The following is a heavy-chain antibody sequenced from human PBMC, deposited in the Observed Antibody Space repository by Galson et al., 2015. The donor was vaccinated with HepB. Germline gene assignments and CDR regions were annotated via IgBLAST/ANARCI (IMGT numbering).Heavy chain of an antibody. D-gene: IGHD2-2*01. Sequence: SLRLSCAASGFTFSSYAMHWVRQAPGKGLEYVSAISSNGGSTYYADSVKGRFTISRDNSKNTLYLQMSSLRAEDTAVYYCTKKKGGSGTLGAWGQGTLVTVSS. CDR2: ISSNGGST. V-gene: IGHV3-64D*06. CDR3: TKKKGGSGTLGA. CDR1: GFTFSSYA. J-gene: IGHJ5*02.